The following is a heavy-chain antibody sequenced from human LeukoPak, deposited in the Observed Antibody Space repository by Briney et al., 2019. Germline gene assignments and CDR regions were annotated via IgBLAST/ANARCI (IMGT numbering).Heavy chain of an antibody. J-gene: IGHJ4*02. CDR2: IKQDGSEK. Sequence: QAGGSLRLSCAASGFTFTTYWMGWVHQAPGKGLEGVANIKQDGSEKYYVDSVKGRFTISRDNAKNSLYLQMNSLRAEDTAVYYCARQVGGGDCYYVYWGQGTLVTVSS. D-gene: IGHD2-21*02. CDR3: ARQVGGGDCYYVY. CDR1: GFTFTTYW. V-gene: IGHV3-7*01.